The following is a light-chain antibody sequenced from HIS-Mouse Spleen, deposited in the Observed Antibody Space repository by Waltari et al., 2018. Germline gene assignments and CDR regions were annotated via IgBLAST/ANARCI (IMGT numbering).Light chain of an antibody. CDR2: ASS. CDR1: QRVSSSY. V-gene: IGKV3-20*01. CDR3: QQDGSSRT. Sequence: ELVLTQSPGTLSLSPGERATLSCRASQRVSSSYLAWYQQKPSQAPRLLIYASSSKATGIPNRFSGSGSGTDFTITISRLEAENFAVYYCQQDGSSRTFGQGTKVEIK. J-gene: IGKJ1*01.